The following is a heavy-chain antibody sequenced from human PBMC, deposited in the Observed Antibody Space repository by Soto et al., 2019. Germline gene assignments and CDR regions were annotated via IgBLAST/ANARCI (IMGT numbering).Heavy chain of an antibody. J-gene: IGHJ6*02. CDR3: AETLGDCSGGSCHGAYAMDV. V-gene: IGHV3-33*06. CDR1: GFSFRFYW. CDR2: IYYDGINK. Sequence: GGGLRLSLAASGFSFRFYWMHWVRPGPGKGVGGLAVIYYDGINKYYADSVKGRFTISRDTSNNTVYLQMNSLRAEDTAVYYCAETLGDCSGGSCHGAYAMDVWGQGATVTVSS. D-gene: IGHD2-15*01.